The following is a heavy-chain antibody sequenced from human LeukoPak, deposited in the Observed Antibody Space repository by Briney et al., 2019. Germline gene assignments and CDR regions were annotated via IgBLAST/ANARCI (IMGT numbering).Heavy chain of an antibody. J-gene: IGHJ4*02. V-gene: IGHV4-59*12. CDR2: IDYRGTT. CDR3: ARGWGYCSGGNCYFTYFDY. Sequence: NTSETLSLTCTVSGGSISSYYWSWIRQPPGKGLEWIGYIDYRGTTNYNPSLKSRVTISVDPSKSQFSLRLSSVTAADTAVYYCARGWGYCSGGNCYFTYFDYWGQGALVTVSS. CDR1: GGSISSYY. D-gene: IGHD2-15*01.